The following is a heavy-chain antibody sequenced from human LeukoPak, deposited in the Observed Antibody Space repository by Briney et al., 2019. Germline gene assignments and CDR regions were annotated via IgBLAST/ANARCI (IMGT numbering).Heavy chain of an antibody. Sequence: ASVKVSCKASGGTFNTYAITWVRQAPGQGLEWMGRIIPILDVADSAQRFQGRVTITADRSTSTVYMELNSLRSEDTAIYYCARFPVRGYTCGSVIHHMDVWGQGTTVIVSS. CDR3: ARFPVRGYTCGSVIHHMDV. CDR1: GGTFNTYA. D-gene: IGHD5-18*01. V-gene: IGHV1-69*04. J-gene: IGHJ6*02. CDR2: IIPILDVA.